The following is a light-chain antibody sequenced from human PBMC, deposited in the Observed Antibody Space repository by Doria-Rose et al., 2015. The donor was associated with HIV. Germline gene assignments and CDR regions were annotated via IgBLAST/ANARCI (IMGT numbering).Light chain of an antibody. J-gene: IGKJ1*01. CDR3: QQYKSYSRT. V-gene: IGKV1-5*03. CDR2: RAS. CDR1: QSISGM. Sequence: DRVPIPCRGSQSISGMLAWYQQKPGKAPKLLIYRASSLESGVPSRFSGSGSGTEFTLTISSLQPDDFATYYCQQYKSYSRTFGQGTKVEIK.